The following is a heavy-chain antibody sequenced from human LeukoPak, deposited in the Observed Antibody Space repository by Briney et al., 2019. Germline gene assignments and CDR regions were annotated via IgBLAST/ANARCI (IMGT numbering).Heavy chain of an antibody. CDR3: ARTVAGTGNFDH. D-gene: IGHD6-19*01. J-gene: IGHJ4*02. CDR1: GGSISSYY. Sequence: SETLSLTCTVSGGSISSYYWTWIRQPAGKGLEWIGRISSSGSTNYNPSLKSRVIMSIDTSKDHFSLRLSSVTAADTAVYYCARTVAGTGNFDHWGQGTLVTVSS. V-gene: IGHV4-4*07. CDR2: ISSSGST.